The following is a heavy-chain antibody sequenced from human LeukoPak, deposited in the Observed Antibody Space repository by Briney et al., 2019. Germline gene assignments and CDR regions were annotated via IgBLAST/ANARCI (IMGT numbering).Heavy chain of an antibody. V-gene: IGHV4-39*07. J-gene: IGHJ4*02. CDR2: IYYSGST. CDR1: GGSISSSSYY. CDR3: ARAYSSSHFDY. D-gene: IGHD6-6*01. Sequence: PSETLSLTCTVSGGSISSSSYYWGWIRQPPGKGLEWIGSIYYSGSTYYNPSLKSRVTISVDTSKNQFSLKLSSVTAADTAVYYCARAYSSSHFDYWGQGTLVTVSS.